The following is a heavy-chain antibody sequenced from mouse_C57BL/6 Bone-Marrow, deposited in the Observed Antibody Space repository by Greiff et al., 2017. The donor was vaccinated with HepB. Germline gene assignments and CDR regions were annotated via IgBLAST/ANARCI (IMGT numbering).Heavy chain of an antibody. CDR1: GYSITSGYD. D-gene: IGHD1-1*01. CDR3: ARRDLYYGFLAY. Sequence: VQLKESGPGMVKPSQSLSLTCTVTGYSITSGYDWHWIRHFPGNKLEWMGYISYSGSTNYNPSLKSRISITHDTSKNHFFLKLNSVTTEDTATYYCARRDLYYGFLAYWGQGTLVTVSA. V-gene: IGHV3-1*01. CDR2: ISYSGST. J-gene: IGHJ3*01.